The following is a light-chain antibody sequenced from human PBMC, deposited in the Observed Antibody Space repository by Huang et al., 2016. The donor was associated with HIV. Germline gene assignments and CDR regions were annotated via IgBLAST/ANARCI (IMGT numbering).Light chain of an antibody. CDR3: QQRSTWPRSIT. CDR2: YAS. CDR1: QNINDF. J-gene: IGKJ5*01. Sequence: EIVLTQSPATLSLSPGERATVSCRASQNINDFLAWYQQTPVQPPRLLIYYASTRASGIPARFSGNGSGTHFTLMISSLEPEDFAIYYCQQRSTWPRSITFGQGTRLEI. V-gene: IGKV3-11*01.